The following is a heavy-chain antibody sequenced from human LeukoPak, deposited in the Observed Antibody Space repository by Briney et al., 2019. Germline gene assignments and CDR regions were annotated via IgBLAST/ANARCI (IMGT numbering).Heavy chain of an antibody. Sequence: ASVKVSCKASGGTFSSYAISWVRQAPGQGLEWMGRIIPILGIANYAQKFQGRVTITADTSTSTAYMELSRLRSEDTAVYYCARAAVAGTPNFDYWGKGTLVTVSS. J-gene: IGHJ4*02. CDR2: IIPILGIA. CDR1: GGTFSSYA. D-gene: IGHD6-19*01. V-gene: IGHV1-69*04. CDR3: ARAAVAGTPNFDY.